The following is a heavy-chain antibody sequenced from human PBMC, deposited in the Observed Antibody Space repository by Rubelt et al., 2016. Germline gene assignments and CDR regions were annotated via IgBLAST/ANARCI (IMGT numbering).Heavy chain of an antibody. CDR3: TTYSRRRPFDI. D-gene: IGHD2-21*01. CDR2: IKSKTGDETT. J-gene: IGHJ3*02. Sequence: EVQLLEAGGGLVPPGGALRLSCADSGFTFGGYAMSWVRPAPGKGGGGVGGIKSKTGDETTDDDGTVGGRFTISRDDSENTLFLQMNSLKTEDTGVYYCTTYSRRRPFDIWGQGTMVTVSS. CDR1: GFTFGGYA. V-gene: IGHV3-15*01.